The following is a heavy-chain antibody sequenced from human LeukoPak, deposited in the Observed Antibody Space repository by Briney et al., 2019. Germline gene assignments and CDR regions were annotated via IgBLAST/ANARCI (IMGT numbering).Heavy chain of an antibody. V-gene: IGHV1-2*02. CDR2: INPNSGGT. CDR1: GYTFTGYY. Sequence: ASVKVSCKASGYTFTGYYMHWVRQAPGQGLEWMGWINPNSGGTNYAQKFQGRVTMTRDTSISTAYMELSRLRSDDTAVYYCASPSSSLHPTQVDYWGQGTLVTVSS. CDR3: ASPSSSLHPTQVDY. J-gene: IGHJ4*02. D-gene: IGHD5-24*01.